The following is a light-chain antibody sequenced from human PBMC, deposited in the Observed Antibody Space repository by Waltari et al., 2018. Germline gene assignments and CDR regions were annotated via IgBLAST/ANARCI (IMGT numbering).Light chain of an antibody. Sequence: QSALTQPPSVSGSPGQSVTISCTGISTDVGGYDRVSWYQQSPGTAPKLMISDVRNRPPGVPDVFSGSKSGNTASLTISGLQAEDEADYYCNLYAGSSTLGVFGGGTKLTVL. V-gene: IGLV2-18*01. CDR1: STDVGGYDR. CDR3: NLYAGSSTLGV. CDR2: DVR. J-gene: IGLJ3*02.